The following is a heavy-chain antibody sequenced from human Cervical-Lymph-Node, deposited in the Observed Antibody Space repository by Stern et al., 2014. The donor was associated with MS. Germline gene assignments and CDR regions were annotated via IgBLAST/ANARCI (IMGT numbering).Heavy chain of an antibody. V-gene: IGHV3-23*04. CDR1: GFTFSTYA. CDR3: AKGGGFLVTPTICSV. CDR2: TSGSGDST. J-gene: IGHJ4*02. D-gene: IGHD3-3*01. Sequence: VQLVQSGGGFVQPGGSLRLSCAASGFTFSTYAMTWVRQAPGRGLEWVSFTSGSGDSTYHAESVKGRFTISRDNSKDTLYLQMNSLRVEDTAVYYCAKGGGFLVTPTICSVWGRGTLVTVS.